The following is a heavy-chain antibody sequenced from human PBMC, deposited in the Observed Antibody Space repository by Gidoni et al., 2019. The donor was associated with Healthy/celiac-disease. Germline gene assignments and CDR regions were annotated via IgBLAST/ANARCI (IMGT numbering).Heavy chain of an antibody. J-gene: IGHJ4*02. CDR3: ARLDYGDSLLSPDY. CDR2: IYYSGST. Sequence: QLQLQESGPGLVTPSETLSLPCTVSGGSLRSSSYYWGWIRQPPGKGLEWIGSIYYSGSTYYNPSLKSRVTISVDTSKNQFSLKLSSVTAADTAVYYCARLDYGDSLLSPDYWGQGTLVTVSS. D-gene: IGHD4-17*01. V-gene: IGHV4-39*01. CDR1: GGSLRSSSYY.